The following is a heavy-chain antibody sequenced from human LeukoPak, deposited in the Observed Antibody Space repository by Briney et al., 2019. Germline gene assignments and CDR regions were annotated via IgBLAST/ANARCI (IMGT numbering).Heavy chain of an antibody. J-gene: IGHJ4*02. CDR3: ARHTGGTTEDY. D-gene: IGHD1-1*01. V-gene: IGHV4-59*01. CDR2: ISYTGST. Sequence: SETLSLTCTVSRDSISGYYWSWIRQPPGKGLEWIGYISYTGSTAYDPFLKSRVAISIDTSKNSFSLKLSSVTAADTAIYYCARHTGGTTEDYWGQGALVTVSS. CDR1: RDSISGYY.